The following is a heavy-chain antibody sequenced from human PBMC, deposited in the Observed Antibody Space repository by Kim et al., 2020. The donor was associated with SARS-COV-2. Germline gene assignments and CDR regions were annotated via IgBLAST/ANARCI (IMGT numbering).Heavy chain of an antibody. V-gene: IGHV4-34*01. CDR2: INHSGST. J-gene: IGHJ4*02. CDR3: ASPLWGV. Sequence: SETLSLTCAVYGGSFSGYYWSWIRQPPGKGLEWIGEINHSGSTNYNPSLKSRVTISVDTSKNQFSLKLSSVTAADTAVYYCASPLWGVWGQGTLVTVSS. CDR1: GGSFSGYY. D-gene: IGHD3-16*01.